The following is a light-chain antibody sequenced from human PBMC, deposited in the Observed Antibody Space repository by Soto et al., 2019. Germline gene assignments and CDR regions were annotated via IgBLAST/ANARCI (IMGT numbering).Light chain of an antibody. J-gene: IGLJ1*01. V-gene: IGLV1-44*01. CDR2: TNS. CDR1: SSSIGSNS. CDR3: AAWDGSLNVYV. Sequence: QSVLTQPPSASGTPGQRVTISCSGSSSSIGSNSVNWYQQLPRTAPKVLSYTNSQRPSGVPDRFSGSKSGTSASLAISGLQPEDEADYYCAAWDGSLNVYVFGTGTKLTVL.